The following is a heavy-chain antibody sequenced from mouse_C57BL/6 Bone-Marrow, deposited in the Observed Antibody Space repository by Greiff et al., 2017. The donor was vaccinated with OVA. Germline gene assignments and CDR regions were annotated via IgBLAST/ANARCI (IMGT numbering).Heavy chain of an antibody. Sequence: QVHVKQSGAELVKPGASVKLSCKASGYTFTSYWMQWVKQRPGQGLEWIGEIDPSDSYTNYNQKFKGKATLTVDTSSSTAYMQLGSLTSEDSAVYYCASAVFAYWGQGTLVTVSA. CDR2: IDPSDSYT. CDR1: GYTFTSYW. J-gene: IGHJ3*01. CDR3: ASAVFAY. V-gene: IGHV1-50*01.